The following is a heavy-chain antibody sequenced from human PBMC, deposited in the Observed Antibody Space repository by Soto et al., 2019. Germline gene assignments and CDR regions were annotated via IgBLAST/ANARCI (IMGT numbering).Heavy chain of an antibody. D-gene: IGHD1-26*01. CDR1: GYSFTDHY. Sequence: QVQLVQSGAEVKKPGASVKISCKASGYSFTDHYIHWIRQAPGQGLEWMGWIIPNDGDTKYAQKFQDRINMTRDTSITTAYMDLSRVRSDDTAVYYCARGAFDRSGNDLAGWFDPWGQGTLVTVSS. V-gene: IGHV1-2*02. CDR3: ARGAFDRSGNDLAGWFDP. CDR2: IIPNDGDT. J-gene: IGHJ5*02.